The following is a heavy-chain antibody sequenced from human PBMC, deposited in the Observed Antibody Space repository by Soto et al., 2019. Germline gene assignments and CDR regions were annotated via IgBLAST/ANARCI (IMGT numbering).Heavy chain of an antibody. V-gene: IGHV5-10-1*01. J-gene: IGHJ5*02. CDR2: IDPSDSYT. D-gene: IGHD1-1*01. CDR3: ARRGYNSNWFDP. CDR1: GYSFTSYW. Sequence: PGESLKISCKGSGYSFTSYWISWVRQMPGKGLEWMGRIDPSDSYTNYSPSFQGHVTISADKSISTAYLQWSSLKASDTAMYYCARRGYNSNWFDPWGQGTLVTVSS.